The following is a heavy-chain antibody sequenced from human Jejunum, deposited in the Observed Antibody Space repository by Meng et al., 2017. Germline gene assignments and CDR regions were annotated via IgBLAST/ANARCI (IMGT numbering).Heavy chain of an antibody. J-gene: IGHJ4*02. CDR3: AREWSGSFRHFDY. D-gene: IGHD3-16*02. V-gene: IGHV4-4*02. Sequence: LTAPCLGLTKPSWTSSLTCGASGGPIVRSGWWSWVRQPPVKGLEWIGEIHHSGRTNYNPSLKSRVTISVDKSKNQFSLKLSSVTAADTAVYYCAREWSGSFRHFDYWGQGTLVTVSS. CDR2: IHHSGRT. CDR1: GGPIVRSGW.